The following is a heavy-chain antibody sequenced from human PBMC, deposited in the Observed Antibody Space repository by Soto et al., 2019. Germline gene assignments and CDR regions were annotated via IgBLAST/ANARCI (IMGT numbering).Heavy chain of an antibody. CDR1: GFTFDDYA. CDR2: ISWNSGSI. Sequence: GGSLRLSCAASGFTFDDYAMHWVRQAPGKGLEWVSGISWNSGSIGYADSVKGRFTISRDNAKNSLYLQMNSLRAEDTALYYCAKGYSGSYYVDYFDYWGQGTLVTFSS. D-gene: IGHD1-26*01. CDR3: AKGYSGSYYVDYFDY. J-gene: IGHJ4*02. V-gene: IGHV3-9*01.